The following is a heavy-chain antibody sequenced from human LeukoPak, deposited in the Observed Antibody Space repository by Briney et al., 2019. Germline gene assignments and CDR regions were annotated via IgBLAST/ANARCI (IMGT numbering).Heavy chain of an antibody. CDR3: AKEGIDWLSNLIFDY. V-gene: IGHV3-23*01. D-gene: IGHD3-9*01. Sequence: GGSLRLSCAASGFTFSSYAMSWVRQPPGKGLEWVSAISGSGGSTYYADSVNGRFTISRDNSKNTLYLQMNSLRAEDTAVYYCAKEGIDWLSNLIFDYWGQGTLVTVSS. J-gene: IGHJ4*02. CDR1: GFTFSSYA. CDR2: ISGSGGST.